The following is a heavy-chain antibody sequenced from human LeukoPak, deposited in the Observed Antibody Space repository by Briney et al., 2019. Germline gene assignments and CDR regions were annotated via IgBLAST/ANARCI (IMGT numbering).Heavy chain of an antibody. CDR2: IYSDNT. CDR1: GFTVSSNS. Sequence: PGGSLRLSCTVPGFTVSSNSMSWVRQAPGKGLEWVSFIYSDNTHYSDSVKGRFTISRDNSKNTLYLQMNSLRAEDTAVYYCARILDSAWGELGYWGQGTLVTVSS. J-gene: IGHJ4*02. V-gene: IGHV3-66*03. CDR3: ARILDSAWGELGY. D-gene: IGHD6-19*01.